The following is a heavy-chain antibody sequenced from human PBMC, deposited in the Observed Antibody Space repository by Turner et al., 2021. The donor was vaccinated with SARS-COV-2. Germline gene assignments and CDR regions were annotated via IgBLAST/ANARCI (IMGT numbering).Heavy chain of an antibody. J-gene: IGHJ6*02. CDR3: ATALPRMGGPNYGDYYCYYGMDV. CDR2: FDTENGGT. CDR1: GYTLTELS. D-gene: IGHD4-17*01. Sequence: QLQLVQSGAEVKKPGASVKVSCKVSGYTLTELSMHWVRQAPGKGPEWLGGFDTENGGTIYAQKFQGRVTMTEETSTDTAYMELSSLRSEDTAVYYCATALPRMGGPNYGDYYCYYGMDVWGQGTTVTVSS. V-gene: IGHV1-24*01.